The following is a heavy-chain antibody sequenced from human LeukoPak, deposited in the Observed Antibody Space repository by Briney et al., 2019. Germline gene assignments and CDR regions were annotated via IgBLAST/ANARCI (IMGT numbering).Heavy chain of an antibody. D-gene: IGHD1-26*01. CDR3: ATNSRKWELPTLDI. CDR1: GYTLTELS. V-gene: IGHV1-24*01. CDR2: FDPEDGET. Sequence: ASVKVSCKVSGYTLTELSMHWVRQAPGKGLEWVGGFDPEDGETIYAQKFQGRVTMTEDTSTDTAYMELSSLRSEDTAVYYCATNSRKWELPTLDIWGQGTMVTVSS. J-gene: IGHJ3*02.